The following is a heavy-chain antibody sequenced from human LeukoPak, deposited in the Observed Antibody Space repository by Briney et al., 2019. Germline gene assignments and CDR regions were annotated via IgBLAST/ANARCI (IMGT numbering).Heavy chain of an antibody. Sequence: SETPSLTCTVYAASFISSSHHWGWIRQSPGKGLEWIGTVYYGRTTYYNPSLDGRVTISLDTSANHFSLQLNSVTAADTAVYYCVRHDGRGGATMGAFDSWGQGSLVTVSS. CDR1: AASFISSSHH. CDR2: VYYGRTT. V-gene: IGHV4-39*01. J-gene: IGHJ5*01. D-gene: IGHD5-12*01. CDR3: VRHDGRGGATMGAFDS.